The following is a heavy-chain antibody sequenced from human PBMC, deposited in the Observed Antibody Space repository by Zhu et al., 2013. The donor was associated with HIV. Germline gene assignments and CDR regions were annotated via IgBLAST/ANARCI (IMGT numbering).Heavy chain of an antibody. CDR3: ARGDSSGYYDAFDI. D-gene: IGHD3-22*01. J-gene: IGHJ3*02. CDR1: GGTFSSYA. Sequence: QVQLVQSGAEVKKPGSSVKVSCKASGGTFSSYAISWVRQAPGQGLEWMGGIIPIFGTPNYAQKFQGRVTITADKSTSTAYMELSRLRSDDTAVYYCARGDSSGYYDAFDIWGQGTMVTVSS. CDR2: IIPIFGTP. V-gene: IGHV1-69*14.